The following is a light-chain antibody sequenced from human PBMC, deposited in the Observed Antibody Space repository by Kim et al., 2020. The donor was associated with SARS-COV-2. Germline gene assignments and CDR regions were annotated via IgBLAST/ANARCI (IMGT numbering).Light chain of an antibody. CDR3: QTWDSGPWV. J-gene: IGLJ3*02. CDR1: SGHSTYA. V-gene: IGLV4-69*01. Sequence: ASVKLTCTLSSGHSTYAIAWHQQQPEKGPRYLMKVNSDGSHSKGDGIPDRFSGSSSGAERYLTISSRHSEDEADYYCQTWDSGPWVFGGGTQLTVL. CDR2: VNSDGSH.